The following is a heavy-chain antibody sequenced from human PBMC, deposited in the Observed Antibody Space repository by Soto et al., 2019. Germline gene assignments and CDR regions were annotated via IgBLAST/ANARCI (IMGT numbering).Heavy chain of an antibody. CDR2: IYYSGST. J-gene: IGHJ4*02. D-gene: IGHD1-26*01. V-gene: IGHV4-59*01. CDR3: ARVSGSYWLFDY. Sequence: SETLSLTCTVSGGSISSYYWSWIRQPPGKGLEWIGYIYYSGSTNYNPSLKSRVTISVDTSKNQFSLKLSSVTAADTAVYYCARVSGSYWLFDYWGQGTLVTVSS. CDR1: GGSISSYY.